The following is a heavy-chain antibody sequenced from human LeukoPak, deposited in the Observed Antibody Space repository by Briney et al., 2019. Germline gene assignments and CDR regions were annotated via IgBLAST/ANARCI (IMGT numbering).Heavy chain of an antibody. CDR3: ARVTIVGATTVPFDY. Sequence: ASVKVSCKASGYTFTGYYMHWVRQAPGQGLEWMGWINPNSGGTNYAQKSQGRVTMTRDTSISTAYMELSRLRSDDTAVYYCARVTIVGATTVPFDYWGQGTLVTVSS. J-gene: IGHJ4*02. D-gene: IGHD1-26*01. V-gene: IGHV1-2*02. CDR2: INPNSGGT. CDR1: GYTFTGYY.